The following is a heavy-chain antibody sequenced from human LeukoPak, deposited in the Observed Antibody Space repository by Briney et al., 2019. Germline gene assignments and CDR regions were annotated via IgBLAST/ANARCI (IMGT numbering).Heavy chain of an antibody. CDR3: ARVAAEVVGVPGAIGFGWLRRDYYYMDA. J-gene: IGHJ6*03. CDR2: IIPIFGTA. Sequence: SVKVSCKASGVTFSSYAISWVRQAPGQGREWMGGIIPIFGTANYAQKFQGRVTLTRHMSTSTVYMERSSLSSEDTAVYYCARVAAEVVGVPGAIGFGWLRRDYYYMDAWGKGTTVTVSS. CDR1: GVTFSSYA. D-gene: IGHD2-2*02. V-gene: IGHV1-69*05.